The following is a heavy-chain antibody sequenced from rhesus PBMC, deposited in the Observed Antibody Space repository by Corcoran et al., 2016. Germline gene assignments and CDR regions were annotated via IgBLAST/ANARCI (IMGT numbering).Heavy chain of an antibody. J-gene: IGHJ4*01. CDR1: GYTFTDYY. CDR3: ARTEEYEFDY. CDR2: INPYNGNT. V-gene: IGHV1S2*01. Sequence: QVRLVQPGAAVKKPGSSVKVSCKASGYTFTDYYMHGVRQAPRQLLEWMGWINPYNGNTKYAQKFPGRVTMTRDTSTSTAYMELSSRRSKDTPVYYCARTEEYEFDYWGQGVLVTVSS. D-gene: IGHD1-1*01.